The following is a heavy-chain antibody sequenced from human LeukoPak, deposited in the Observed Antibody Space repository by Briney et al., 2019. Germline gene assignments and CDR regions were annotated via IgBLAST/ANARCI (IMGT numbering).Heavy chain of an antibody. Sequence: GGSLRLSCAASGFSFSSYWMHWVRQAPGKGLVWVARISPDGSSALSADSVRGRFTISRDNADNTLYLQLNSLRAEDTAVYYCARVSFCPRCHFDYRGQGTLVTVSS. CDR2: ISPDGSSA. J-gene: IGHJ4*02. D-gene: IGHD2/OR15-2a*01. CDR3: ARVSFCPRCHFDY. V-gene: IGHV3-74*03. CDR1: GFSFSSYW.